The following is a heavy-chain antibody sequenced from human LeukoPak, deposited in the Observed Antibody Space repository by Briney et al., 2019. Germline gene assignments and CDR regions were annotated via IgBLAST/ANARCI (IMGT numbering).Heavy chain of an antibody. CDR3: AKDKAPLYSGYDWDLDF. Sequence: PGRSLRLSCAASGFTFHHYAIHWVRQVPGKGLEWVSGISWNSASIGYADSVKGRFTISRDSAKNSVYLQMNSLRAADTALYYCAKDKAPLYSGYDWDLDFWGQGTLVTVSS. CDR2: ISWNSASI. V-gene: IGHV3-9*01. D-gene: IGHD5-12*01. CDR1: GFTFHHYA. J-gene: IGHJ4*02.